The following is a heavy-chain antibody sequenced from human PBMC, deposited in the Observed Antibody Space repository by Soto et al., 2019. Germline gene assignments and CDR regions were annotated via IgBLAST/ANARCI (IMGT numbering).Heavy chain of an antibody. CDR2: INAGNGNT. CDR3: ARAPRTTVTTLNY. CDR1: GDRFASCA. D-gene: IGHD4-4*01. J-gene: IGHJ4*02. Sequence: ASVTVCWAACGDRFASCARQWVRQAPGQRLEWMGWINAGNGNTKYSQKFQGRVTITRDTSASTAYMELSSLRSEDTAVYYCARAPRTTVTTLNYWVQGTLVTVSS. V-gene: IGHV1-3*01.